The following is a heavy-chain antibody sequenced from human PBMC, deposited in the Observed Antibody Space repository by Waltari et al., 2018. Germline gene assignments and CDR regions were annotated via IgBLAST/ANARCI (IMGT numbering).Heavy chain of an antibody. CDR2: INGDGSRS. Sequence: EVQLVESGGGLVQPGGSLRLSCAASGFTFSSYWVHWVRQAPGKGLVWVSRINGDGSRSYYADSVKGRFTISRDNAKNTLYLQMNSLSAEDTAIYYCARGHLTGYCNDYWGQGTLVTVSS. CDR3: ARGHLTGYCNDY. J-gene: IGHJ4*02. CDR1: GFTFSSYW. D-gene: IGHD3-9*01. V-gene: IGHV3-74*01.